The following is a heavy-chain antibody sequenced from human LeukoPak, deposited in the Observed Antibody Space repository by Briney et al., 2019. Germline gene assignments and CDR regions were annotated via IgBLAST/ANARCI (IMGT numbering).Heavy chain of an antibody. CDR1: GGTFSSYA. J-gene: IGHJ4*02. CDR3: ARDTPDGAIQLWLAY. CDR2: IIPIRGRP. Sequence: SVKVSCKASGGTFSSYAISWVRQAPGQGLEWMGRIIPIRGRPNYAQKFQGRVTITADKSTSTAYMELRSLRSEGTAVYYCARDTPDGAIQLWLAYWGRGTLVTVSS. V-gene: IGHV1-69*04. D-gene: IGHD5-18*01.